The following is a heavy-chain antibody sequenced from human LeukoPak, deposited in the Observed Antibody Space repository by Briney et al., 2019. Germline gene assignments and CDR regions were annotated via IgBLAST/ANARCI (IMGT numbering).Heavy chain of an antibody. CDR1: GGTFSSYA. D-gene: IGHD2-21*02. Sequence: EASVKVPCKASGGTFSSYAISWVRQAPGQGLEWMGGIIPIFGTANYAQKFQGRVTITADESTSTAYMELSSLRSEDTAVYYCARAYCGGDCYSPYYYGMDVWGKGTTVTVSS. CDR2: IIPIFGTA. J-gene: IGHJ6*04. CDR3: ARAYCGGDCYSPYYYGMDV. V-gene: IGHV1-69*13.